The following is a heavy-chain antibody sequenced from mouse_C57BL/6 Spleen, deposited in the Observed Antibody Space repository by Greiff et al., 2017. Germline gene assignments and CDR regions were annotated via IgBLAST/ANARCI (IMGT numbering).Heavy chain of an antibody. V-gene: IGHV1-72*01. CDR2: IDPNSGGT. CDR3: AREGSYDYDGPAPYAMDY. J-gene: IGHJ4*01. CDR1: GYTFTSYW. D-gene: IGHD2-4*01. Sequence: QVQLKQSGAELVKPGASVKLSCKASGYTFTSYWMHWVKQRPGRGLEWIGRIDPNSGGTKYNEKFKSKATLTVDKPSSTAYMQLSSLTSEDSAVYYCAREGSYDYDGPAPYAMDYWGQGTSVTVSS.